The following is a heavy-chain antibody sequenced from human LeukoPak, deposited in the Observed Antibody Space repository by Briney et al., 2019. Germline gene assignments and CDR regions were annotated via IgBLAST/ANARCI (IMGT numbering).Heavy chain of an antibody. Sequence: PGGSLRLSCAASGFTFSSYEMNWVRQAPGTGLEWVSYISSSGSTIYYADSVKGRFTISRDNAKNSLYLQMNSLRAEDTAVYYCARELVVVATLFDYWGQGTLVTVSS. J-gene: IGHJ4*02. D-gene: IGHD2-15*01. V-gene: IGHV3-48*03. CDR3: ARELVVVATLFDY. CDR1: GFTFSSYE. CDR2: ISSSGSTI.